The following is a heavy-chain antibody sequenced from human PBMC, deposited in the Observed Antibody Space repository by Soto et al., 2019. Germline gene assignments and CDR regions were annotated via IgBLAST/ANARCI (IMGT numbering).Heavy chain of an antibody. J-gene: IGHJ5*01. D-gene: IGHD3-22*01. CDR2: ISGSGGST. V-gene: IGHV3-23*01. CDR3: AKDGGSSIVVNWFDS. Sequence: GGSLRLSCVASGFTFRSYAMSWVRQAPGKGLEWVSGISGSGGSTYYADSVKGRFTISRDNSKNTLWLHMNSLRAEDTAVYYCAKDGGSSIVVNWFDSWGQGTPVTVSS. CDR1: GFTFRSYA.